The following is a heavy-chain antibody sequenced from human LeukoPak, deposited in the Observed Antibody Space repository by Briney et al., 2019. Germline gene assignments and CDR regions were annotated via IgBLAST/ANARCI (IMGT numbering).Heavy chain of an antibody. V-gene: IGHV3-30-3*01. CDR1: GFTFSSYS. CDR3: ARDLGTATGVWLRNGMDV. Sequence: GGSLRLSCAASGFTFSSYSMNWVRQAPGKGLEWVAVISYDGSNKYYADSVKGRFTISRDNSKNTLFLQMNSLRAEDTAMYYCARDLGTATGVWLRNGMDVWGQGTTVTVSS. D-gene: IGHD3-10*01. J-gene: IGHJ6*02. CDR2: ISYDGSNK.